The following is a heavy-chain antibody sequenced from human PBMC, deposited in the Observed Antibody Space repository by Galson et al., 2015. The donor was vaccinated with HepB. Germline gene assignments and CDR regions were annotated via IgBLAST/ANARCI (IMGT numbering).Heavy chain of an antibody. CDR3: AKDYCGGDCYRDFDY. D-gene: IGHD2-21*02. J-gene: IGHJ4*02. V-gene: IGHV3-23*01. CDR1: GVTFSSHA. CDR2: ISGSGGST. Sequence: SLRLSCAASGVTFSSHAMSWVRQAPGKGLEWVSAISGSGGSTYYADSVKGRFTISRDNSKNTLYLQMNSLRVEDTAVYYCAKDYCGGDCYRDFDYWGQGTLVTVSS.